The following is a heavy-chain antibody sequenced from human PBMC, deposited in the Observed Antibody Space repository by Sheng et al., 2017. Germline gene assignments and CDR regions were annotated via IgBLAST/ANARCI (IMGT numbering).Heavy chain of an antibody. CDR3: ARANVLGYCSSTSCYTVEGPDY. CDR1: GGSFSGYY. D-gene: IGHD2-2*02. Sequence: QVQLQQWGAGLLKPSETLSLTCAVYGGSFSGYYWSWIRQPPGKGLEWIGEINHSGSTNYNPSLKSRVTISVDTSKNQFSLKLSSVTAADTAVYYCARANVLGYCSSTSCYTVEGPDYWGQGTLVTVSS. CDR2: INHSGST. J-gene: IGHJ4*02. V-gene: IGHV4-34*01.